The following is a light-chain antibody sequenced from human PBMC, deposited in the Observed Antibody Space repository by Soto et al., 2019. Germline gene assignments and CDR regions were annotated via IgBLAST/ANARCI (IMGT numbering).Light chain of an antibody. V-gene: IGKV3-20*01. CDR3: QHYGNSPQT. J-gene: IGKJ1*01. Sequence: EIGVTQSPGTLSLTPGERATLSCRASQSVSSSYVGWYQQKPGQAPRLLIYSASSRATGIPDRFSGSESGTDFTLTISRLEPEDFAVYYCQHYGNSPQTFGQGTKVDIK. CDR2: SAS. CDR1: QSVSSSY.